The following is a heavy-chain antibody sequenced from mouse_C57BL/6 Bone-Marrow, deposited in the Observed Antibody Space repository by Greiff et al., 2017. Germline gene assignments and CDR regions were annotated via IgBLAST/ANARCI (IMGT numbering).Heavy chain of an antibody. CDR2: IHPNSGST. CDR1: GYTFTSYW. V-gene: IGHV1-64*01. CDR3: ASSIRVTSALAY. J-gene: IGHJ3*01. D-gene: IGHD2-1*01. Sequence: QVQLQQPGAELVKPGASVKLSCKASGYTFTSYWMHWVKQRPGQGLEWIGMIHPNSGSTNYNEKFKSKATLTVDKSSSTAYMQLSSLTSEDSAVYYCASSIRVTSALAYWGQGTLVSVSA.